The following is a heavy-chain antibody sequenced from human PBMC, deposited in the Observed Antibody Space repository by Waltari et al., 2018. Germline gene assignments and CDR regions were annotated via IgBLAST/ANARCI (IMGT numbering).Heavy chain of an antibody. CDR3: ARGQGGVVIMGIVWFDP. J-gene: IGHJ5*02. V-gene: IGHV4-34*01. D-gene: IGHD3-3*01. Sequence: QVQLQQWGAGLLKPSETLSLTCAVYGGSFSGYYWSWIRQPPGKGLEWIGEINHSGSTNYNPSLKSRVTISVDTAKNQFSLKLSSVTAADTAVYYCARGQGGVVIMGIVWFDPWGQGTLVTVSS. CDR2: INHSGST. CDR1: GGSFSGYY.